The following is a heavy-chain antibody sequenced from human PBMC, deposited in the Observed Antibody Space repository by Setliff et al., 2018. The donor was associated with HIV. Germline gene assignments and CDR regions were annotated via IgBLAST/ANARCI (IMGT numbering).Heavy chain of an antibody. CDR3: ARHVGYSSSSLDY. CDR1: GGSISSYY. CDR2: IYYSGTT. J-gene: IGHJ4*02. Sequence: PSETLSLTCTVSGGSISSYYWSWIRQPPGKGLEWIGYIYYSGTTNYNPSLKSRVTISVDTSKNQFSLKLSSVTAADTAVYYCARHVGYSSSSLDYWGQGTLVTVPQ. V-gene: IGHV4-59*08. D-gene: IGHD6-6*01.